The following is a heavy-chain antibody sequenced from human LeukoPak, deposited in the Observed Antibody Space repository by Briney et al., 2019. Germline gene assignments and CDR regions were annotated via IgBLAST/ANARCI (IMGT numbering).Heavy chain of an antibody. Sequence: GGSQRLSCAASGFTFSSYAMHWVRQAPGKGLEWVAVISYDGSNKYYADSVKGRFTISRDNSKNTLYLQMNSLRAEDTAVYYCARPHVDTALPNYWGQGTLVTVSS. CDR2: ISYDGSNK. CDR1: GFTFSSYA. V-gene: IGHV3-30-3*01. D-gene: IGHD5-18*01. J-gene: IGHJ4*02. CDR3: ARPHVDTALPNY.